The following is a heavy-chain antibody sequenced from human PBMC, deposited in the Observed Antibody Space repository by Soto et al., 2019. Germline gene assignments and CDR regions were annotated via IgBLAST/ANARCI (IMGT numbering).Heavy chain of an antibody. CDR1: GITLTNYC. Sequence: EVQLVESGGGLVQPGGSLRLSCAVSGITLTNYCMHWVRQAPGKGLVWVSRINTDGSSTSYADSVKGRFTISRDNAKNTLYLQMNSLRAEDTAVYYCTRGYDYWGQGTLVTVSS. J-gene: IGHJ4*02. CDR2: INTDGSST. V-gene: IGHV3-74*01. CDR3: TRGYDY. D-gene: IGHD5-18*01.